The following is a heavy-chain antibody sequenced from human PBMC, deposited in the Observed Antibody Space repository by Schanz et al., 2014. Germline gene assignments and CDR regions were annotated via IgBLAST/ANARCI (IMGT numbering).Heavy chain of an antibody. CDR1: GFTFSNYD. CDR3: ARGRRGDCRRTSCTYYFDY. V-gene: IGHV3-13*05. D-gene: IGHD2-2*01. Sequence: EVQLVESGGGLVQPGGSLRLSCAASGFTFSNYDMHWVRQAIGKGLEWVSGIGPASDPDYAGSVKGRFTISRENGKNSLYLQMSSLRAGDTAVYYCARGRRGDCRRTSCTYYFDYWGQGTLVTVSS. J-gene: IGHJ4*02. CDR2: IGPASDP.